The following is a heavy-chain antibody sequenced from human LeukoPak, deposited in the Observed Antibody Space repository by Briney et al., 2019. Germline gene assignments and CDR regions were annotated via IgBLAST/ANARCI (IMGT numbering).Heavy chain of an antibody. CDR3: TTGGSRNYDILTGYYIVDY. V-gene: IGHV3-15*07. CDR1: GFTFSNAW. CDR2: IKSKTDGGTT. J-gene: IGHJ4*02. D-gene: IGHD3-9*01. Sequence: PGGSLRLSCAASGFTFSNAWMNWVRQAPGKGLEWVGRIKSKTDGGTTDYAAPVKGRFTISRDDSKNMLYLQMNSLKTEDTAVYYCTTGGSRNYDILTGYYIVDYWGQGTLVTVSS.